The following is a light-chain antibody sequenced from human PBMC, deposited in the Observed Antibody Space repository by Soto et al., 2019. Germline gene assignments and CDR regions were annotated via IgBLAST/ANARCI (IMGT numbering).Light chain of an antibody. J-gene: IGKJ1*01. CDR1: QSVSSSY. Sequence: EIVLTQSPGTLSLSPGERATLSCRASQSVSSSYLAWYQQKPGQAPRLLIYGASSRATGIPDRFSGSGSGTDFTLIISRLEPEDFAVYYCQQYGSSPGRTFGQGTKVDIK. CDR3: QQYGSSPGRT. V-gene: IGKV3-20*01. CDR2: GAS.